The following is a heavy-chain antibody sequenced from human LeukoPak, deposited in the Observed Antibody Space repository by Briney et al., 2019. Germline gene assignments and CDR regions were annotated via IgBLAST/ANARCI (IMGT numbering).Heavy chain of an antibody. J-gene: IGHJ4*02. D-gene: IGHD5-24*01. CDR3: ARRIQGMAPYYFDY. V-gene: IGHV3-21*01. CDR1: GFAFSSYS. Sequence: GGSLRLSCAASGFAFSSYSMNWVRQTPGKGLEWVSSISSSSSYIYYADSVKGRFTISRDNAKNTLYLQMNSLRAEDTAVYYCARRIQGMAPYYFDYWGQGTLVTVSS. CDR2: ISSSSSYI.